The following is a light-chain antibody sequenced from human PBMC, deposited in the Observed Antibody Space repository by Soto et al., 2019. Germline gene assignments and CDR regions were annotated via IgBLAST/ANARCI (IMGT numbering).Light chain of an antibody. J-gene: IGLJ2*01. CDR3: TSYAGSSIPVV. CDR1: SSDVGNYNF. CDR2: DVT. V-gene: IGLV2-8*01. Sequence: QSALTQPPSASGSPGQSVTISCTGASSDVGNYNFVSWYQQHPGKAPKLMIYDVTERPSGVPDRFSGSKSGNTASLTVSGLQAEDEAEYYCTSYAGSSIPVVFGGGTKLTVL.